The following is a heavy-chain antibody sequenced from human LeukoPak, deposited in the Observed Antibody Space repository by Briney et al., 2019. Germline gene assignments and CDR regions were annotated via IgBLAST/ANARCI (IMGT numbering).Heavy chain of an antibody. J-gene: IGHJ4*02. CDR1: GFTFSNAW. CDR2: IKSKTDGGTT. CDR3: TTDWIVSSSWYVVRTSGPYYFDY. D-gene: IGHD6-13*01. V-gene: IGHV3-15*01. Sequence: KTGGSLRLSCAASGFTFSNAWMSWVRQAPGKGLEWVGRIKSKTDGGTTDYAAPVKGRFTISRDDSKNTLYLQMNSLKTEDTAVYHCTTDWIVSSSWYVVRTSGPYYFDYWGQGTLVTVSS.